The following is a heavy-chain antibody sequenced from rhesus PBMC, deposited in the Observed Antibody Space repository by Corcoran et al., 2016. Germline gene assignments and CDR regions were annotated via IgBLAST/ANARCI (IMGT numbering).Heavy chain of an antibody. CDR2: IYGSCGGT. Sequence: QVQLQESGPGLVKPSETLSLTCAVSGGPISDDYYWSWIRQPPGKGLEWIGYIYGSCGGTKYNPSLKNPFTISIDTSKNQFSLKLSSVTAADTAVYYCANTYGQHYFDYWGQGVLVTVSS. D-gene: IGHD5-36*01. V-gene: IGHV4-106*01. CDR3: ANTYGQHYFDY. J-gene: IGHJ4*01. CDR1: GGPISDDYY.